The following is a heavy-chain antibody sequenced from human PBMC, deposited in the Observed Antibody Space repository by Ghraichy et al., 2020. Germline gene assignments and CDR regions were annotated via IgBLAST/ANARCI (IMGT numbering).Heavy chain of an antibody. D-gene: IGHD2-15*01. J-gene: IGHJ5*02. CDR2: INHSGST. Sequence: SETLSLTCAVYGGSFSDYYWSWIRQPPGKGLEWIGEINHSGSTNYNTSLQSRVTISVDTSKNQFSLKLSSVTAADTAVYYCARKFGGGSVDPWGQGTLVTVSS. CDR1: GGSFSDYY. V-gene: IGHV4-34*01. CDR3: ARKFGGGSVDP.